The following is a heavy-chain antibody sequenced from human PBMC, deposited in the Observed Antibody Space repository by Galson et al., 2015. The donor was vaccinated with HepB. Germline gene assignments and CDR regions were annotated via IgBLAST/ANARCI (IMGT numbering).Heavy chain of an antibody. CDR2: ISWDGGST. V-gene: IGHV3-43D*04. CDR1: GFTFDDYA. D-gene: IGHD6-13*01. J-gene: IGHJ4*02. Sequence: SLRLSCAASGFTFDDYAMHWVRQAPGKGLEWVSLISWDGGSTYYADSVKGRFTISRDNSKNSLYLQMNSLRAEDTALYYCAKGGAAAPFALADYWGQGTLVTVSS. CDR3: AKGGAAAPFALADY.